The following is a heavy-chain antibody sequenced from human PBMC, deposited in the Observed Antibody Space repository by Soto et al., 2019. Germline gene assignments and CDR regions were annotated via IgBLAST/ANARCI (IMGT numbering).Heavy chain of an antibody. J-gene: IGHJ6*02. V-gene: IGHV4-59*01. CDR1: GGSISSYY. CDR3: AREGLIPGTTYYYYGMDV. Sequence: QVQLQESGPGLVKPSETLSLTCTVSGGSISSYYWSWIRQPPGKGLEWIGYIYYSGSTNYNPSLKSRVTISVDTSKNQFSLKLSSVTAADTAVYYCAREGLIPGTTYYYYGMDVWGQGTTVTVSS. CDR2: IYYSGST. D-gene: IGHD1-7*01.